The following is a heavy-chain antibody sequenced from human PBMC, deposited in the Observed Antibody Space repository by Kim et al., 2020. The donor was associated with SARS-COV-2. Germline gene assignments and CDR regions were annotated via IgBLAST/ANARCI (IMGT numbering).Heavy chain of an antibody. Sequence: SETLSLTCTVSGGSISSYYWSWIRQPPGKGLEWIGDIYYSGSTNYNPSLKSRVTISVDTSKNQFSLKLSSVTAADTAVYYCARDPRGWLQPTAYWYFDLWGRGTLVTVSS. CDR2: IYYSGST. D-gene: IGHD5-12*01. J-gene: IGHJ2*01. CDR3: ARDPRGWLQPTAYWYFDL. CDR1: GGSISSYY. V-gene: IGHV4-59*01.